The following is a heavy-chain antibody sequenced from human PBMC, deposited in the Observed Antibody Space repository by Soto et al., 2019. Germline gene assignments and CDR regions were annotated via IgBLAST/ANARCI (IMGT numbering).Heavy chain of an antibody. CDR3: ARGSLNYDFWSATNNGFDP. Sequence: SVKVSCQASGYTFTSYYMHWVRQAPGQGLEWMGIIIPIFGTANYAQKFQGRVTITADESTSTAYMELSSLRSEDTAVYYCARGSLNYDFWSATNNGFDPWGQGTLVTVS. V-gene: IGHV1-69*13. CDR2: IIPIFGTA. J-gene: IGHJ5*02. CDR1: GYTFTSYY. D-gene: IGHD3-3*01.